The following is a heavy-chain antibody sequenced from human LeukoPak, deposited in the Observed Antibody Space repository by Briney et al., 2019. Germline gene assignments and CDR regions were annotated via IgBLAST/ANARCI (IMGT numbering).Heavy chain of an antibody. J-gene: IGHJ6*03. CDR1: GGSISSYY. CDR3: ARGGQWLGYYYFYYMDV. D-gene: IGHD6-19*01. V-gene: IGHV4-4*07. Sequence: SETLSLTCTVSGGSISSYYWSWIRQPAGKGLEWIGRIYTSGSTNYNPSLKSRVTMSVDTSKNQFSLKLSSVTAADTAVYYCARGGQWLGYYYFYYMDVWGKGTTVTVS. CDR2: IYTSGST.